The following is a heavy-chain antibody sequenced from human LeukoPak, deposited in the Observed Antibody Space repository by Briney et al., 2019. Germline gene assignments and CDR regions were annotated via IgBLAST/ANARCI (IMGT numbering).Heavy chain of an antibody. Sequence: SETLSLTCSVSKGSISSGGYYWSWIRQHPGKGLEWIGYIYYSGRTYSNPSLKSRVTISGDTSKNQFSLKLSSVTAADTAVYYCARRSGYSPNWFDPWGQGTLVTVSS. CDR2: IYYSGRT. CDR1: KGSISSGGYY. D-gene: IGHD3-3*01. V-gene: IGHV4-31*03. CDR3: ARRSGYSPNWFDP. J-gene: IGHJ5*02.